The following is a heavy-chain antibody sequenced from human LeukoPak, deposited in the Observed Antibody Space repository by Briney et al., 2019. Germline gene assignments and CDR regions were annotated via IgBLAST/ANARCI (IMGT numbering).Heavy chain of an antibody. D-gene: IGHD1-26*01. CDR2: IRSKANSYAT. CDR3: TRLPSIVGATTGY. CDR1: GFTFSSYG. Sequence: GGSLRLSCAASGFTFSSYGMHWVRQAPGKGLEWVGRIRSKANSYATAYAASVKGRFTISRDDSKNTAYLQMNSLKTEDTAVYYCTRLPSIVGATTGYWGQGTLVPVSS. J-gene: IGHJ4*02. V-gene: IGHV3-73*01.